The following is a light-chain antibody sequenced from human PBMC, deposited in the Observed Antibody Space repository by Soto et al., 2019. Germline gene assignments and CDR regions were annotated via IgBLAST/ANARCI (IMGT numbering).Light chain of an antibody. CDR1: ESISTW. CDR2: GAS. Sequence: GDRVTITCRASESISTWLAWYQQKPGKAPKLLIYGASSLESGVPPRFSGDGSETEFTLTISSLQRDDFGTYYCQQYSRLWSFGQGTMVEIE. J-gene: IGKJ1*01. V-gene: IGKV1-5*03. CDR3: QQYSRLWS.